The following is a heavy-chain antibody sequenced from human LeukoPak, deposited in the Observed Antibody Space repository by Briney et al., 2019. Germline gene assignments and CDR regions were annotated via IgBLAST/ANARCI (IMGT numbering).Heavy chain of an antibody. Sequence: PSETLSLTCTVSGGSISSYYWSWIRQPPVKGLEWIGYIYYSGSTNYNPSLKSRVTISVDTSKNQFSLKLSSVTAADTAVYYCAASPTTVTTPFDYWGQGTLVTVSS. CDR1: GGSISSYY. V-gene: IGHV4-59*01. CDR2: IYYSGST. D-gene: IGHD4-11*01. CDR3: AASPTTVTTPFDY. J-gene: IGHJ4*02.